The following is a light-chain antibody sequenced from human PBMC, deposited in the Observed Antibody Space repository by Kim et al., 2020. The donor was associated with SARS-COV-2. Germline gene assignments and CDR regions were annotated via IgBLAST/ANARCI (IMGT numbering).Light chain of an antibody. Sequence: QAVVTQEPSLTVSPGGTVTLTCGSSTGAVTSGHHPYWLQQKPGQAPRTLIYDTRNKHSWTPARFSGSLLGGNAALTLSGELPEDEAEYYCLLYFNGYRIFGGGTQLTVL. CDR3: LLYFNGYRI. V-gene: IGLV7-46*01. CDR1: TGAVTSGHH. CDR2: DTR. J-gene: IGLJ2*01.